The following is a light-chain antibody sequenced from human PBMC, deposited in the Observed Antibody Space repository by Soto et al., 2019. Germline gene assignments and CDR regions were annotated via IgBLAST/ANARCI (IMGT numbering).Light chain of an antibody. J-gene: IGKJ1*01. V-gene: IGKV1-5*03. Sequence: DIQMTQTPSTLSSFVGDRVTITCRASKTISSWLAWYQQKPGKAPKLLIYKASTLKSGVTSRFSGSGSGTEFTLTISSLQPDDFATYYCQHYNSYSEAFGQGTKVDIK. CDR1: KTISSW. CDR2: KAS. CDR3: QHYNSYSEA.